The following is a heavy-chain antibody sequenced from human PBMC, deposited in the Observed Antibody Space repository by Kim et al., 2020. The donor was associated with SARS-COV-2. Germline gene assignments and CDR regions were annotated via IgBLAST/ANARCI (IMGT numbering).Heavy chain of an antibody. J-gene: IGHJ6*02. CDR3: AKDTIAVAGTYYYGMDV. CDR1: GFTFSSYA. Sequence: GGSLRLSCAASGFTFSSYAKSWVRQAPGKGLEWVSAISGSGGSTYYADSVKGRFTISRDNSKNTLYLQMNSLRAEDTAVYYCAKDTIAVAGTYYYGMDVWGQGTTVTVSS. CDR2: ISGSGGST. V-gene: IGHV3-23*01. D-gene: IGHD6-19*01.